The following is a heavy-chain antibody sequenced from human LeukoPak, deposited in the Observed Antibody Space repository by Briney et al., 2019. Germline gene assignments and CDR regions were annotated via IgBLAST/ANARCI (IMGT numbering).Heavy chain of an antibody. Sequence: PSETLSLTCTVSGGSISSSSYYWGWIRQPPGKGLEWLGSIYHTGSTYTNPSLRSRVLTSVDTSKNQFSLRLRSVTAADTALYYCARLRIAEPGGDAFDVWGQGTTVTVSS. CDR1: GGSISSSSYY. CDR2: IYHTGST. CDR3: ARLRIAEPGGDAFDV. J-gene: IGHJ3*01. D-gene: IGHD1-26*01. V-gene: IGHV4-39*01.